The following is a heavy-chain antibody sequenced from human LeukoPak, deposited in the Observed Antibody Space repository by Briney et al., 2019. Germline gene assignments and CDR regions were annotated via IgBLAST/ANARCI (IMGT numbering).Heavy chain of an antibody. V-gene: IGHV4-34*01. J-gene: IGHJ4*02. CDR3: ARRSDGSGGDY. Sequence: PSETLSLTCAVYGGSFSGYYWSWIRQPPGKGLEWIGEINHSGSTNYNPSLKSRVTISVDTSKNQFSLKLSSVTAADTAVYYCARRSDGSGGDYWGQGTLVTVSS. D-gene: IGHD3-10*01. CDR1: GGSFSGYY. CDR2: INHSGST.